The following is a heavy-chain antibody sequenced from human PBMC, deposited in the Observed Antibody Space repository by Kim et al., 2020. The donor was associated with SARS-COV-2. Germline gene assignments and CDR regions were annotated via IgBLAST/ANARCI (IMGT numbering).Heavy chain of an antibody. CDR3: RAGLPDY. Sequence: GGSLRLSCAASGFTFSNYRMSWVRQAPGKGLEWVGSIKQDGSQNYFVGSVRGRFTISRDNAKNSVSLQMNSMKVEYTAVYYCRAGLPDYWGQGTLVTVPS. D-gene: IGHD6-19*01. V-gene: IGHV3-7*01. J-gene: IGHJ4*01. CDR1: GFTFSNYR. CDR2: IKQDGSQN.